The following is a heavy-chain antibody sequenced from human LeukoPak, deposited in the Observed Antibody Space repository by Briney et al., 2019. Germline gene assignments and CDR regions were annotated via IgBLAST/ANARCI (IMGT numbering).Heavy chain of an antibody. V-gene: IGHV3-7*01. CDR3: ARDRDCSGGSCYSGYFDY. CDR1: GFTFSRYR. D-gene: IGHD2-15*01. CDR2: IKQDGREK. J-gene: IGHJ4*02. Sequence: GGSLRLSCAASGFTFSRYRMSWVRQAPGKGLEWVANIKQDGREKYYVDSVKGRFTISRDNAKNSLYLQMNSLRAEDTAVYYCARDRDCSGGSCYSGYFDYWGQGTLVTVSS.